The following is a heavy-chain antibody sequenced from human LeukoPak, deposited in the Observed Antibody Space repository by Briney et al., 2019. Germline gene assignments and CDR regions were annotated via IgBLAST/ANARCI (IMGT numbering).Heavy chain of an antibody. CDR2: IYYSGST. CDR1: GGSISSYY. CDR3: AREYSSGWDNWFDP. D-gene: IGHD6-19*01. Sequence: SETLSLTCTVSGGSISSYYWSWIRQPPGKGLEWIGYIYYSGSTNYNPSLKSRVTISVDTSKNQFSLKLSSVTAADTAVYYCAREYSSGWDNWFDPWGQGTLVTVSS. J-gene: IGHJ5*02. V-gene: IGHV4-59*01.